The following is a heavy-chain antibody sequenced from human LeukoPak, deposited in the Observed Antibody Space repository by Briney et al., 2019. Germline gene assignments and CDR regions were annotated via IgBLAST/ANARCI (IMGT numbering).Heavy chain of an antibody. Sequence: SETLSLTCTVSGGSISSFYWGWIRQPPGKGLEWIGSIYYSGSTYYNPSLKSRVTISVDTSKNQFSLKLSSVTAADTAVYYCARVLYKYYYDPTYYFDYWGQGTLVTVSS. CDR1: GGSISSFY. D-gene: IGHD3-22*01. CDR3: ARVLYKYYYDPTYYFDY. CDR2: IYYSGST. J-gene: IGHJ4*02. V-gene: IGHV4-39*07.